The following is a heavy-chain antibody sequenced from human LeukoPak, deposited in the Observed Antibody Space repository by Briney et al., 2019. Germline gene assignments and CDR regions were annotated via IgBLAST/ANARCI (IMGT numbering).Heavy chain of an antibody. V-gene: IGHV4-4*02. CDR3: PRAPPGGVNQIAS. CDR2: IYHSGST. J-gene: IGHJ5*01. Sequence: PSETLSLTCAVSGGSISSTNWWSWVRQPPGKGLEWIGEIYHSGSTNYNPSLKSRVTISVDKSKNQFSLKLNSVTAADTAVYYCPRAPPGGVNQIASWGQEPRAPAP. CDR1: GGSISSTNW. D-gene: IGHD3-16*01.